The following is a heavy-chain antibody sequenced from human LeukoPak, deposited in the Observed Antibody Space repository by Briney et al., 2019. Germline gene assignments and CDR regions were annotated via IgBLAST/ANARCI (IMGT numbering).Heavy chain of an antibody. CDR3: ARDHNWGFDY. J-gene: IGHJ4*02. V-gene: IGHV3-21*05. D-gene: IGHD7-27*01. CDR2: NSRTGDI. CDR1: GFTFSSFA. Sequence: GGSLRLSCAASGFTFSSFAMNWIRQAPGKGLEWIAYNSRTGDIYCADSVKGRFTISRDDAKNSLYLQMSSLRADDSAVYYCARDHNWGFDYWGPGTLVTVSS.